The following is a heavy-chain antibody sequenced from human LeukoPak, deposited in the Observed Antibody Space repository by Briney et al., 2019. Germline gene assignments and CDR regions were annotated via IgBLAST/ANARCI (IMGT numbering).Heavy chain of an antibody. CDR2: ISAYTGNT. J-gene: IGHJ4*02. CDR1: GYTFTSYG. V-gene: IGHV1-18*01. CDR3: AREVSTLFDY. Sequence: RASVKVSCKASGYTFTSYGISWVRPAPGERLEWMGWISAYTGNTNYAQKLQGRVTMTTDTSTSTAYMELRSLRSDDTAVYYCAREVSTLFDYWGQGTLVTVSS. D-gene: IGHD5/OR15-5a*01.